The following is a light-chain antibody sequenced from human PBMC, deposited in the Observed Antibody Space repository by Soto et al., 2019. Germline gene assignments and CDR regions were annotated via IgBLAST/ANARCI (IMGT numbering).Light chain of an antibody. J-gene: IGKJ4*01. CDR3: QQYNSYPLT. CDR1: QSLSTW. Sequence: DIQMTQSPSTLSASVGYRFTITCRGSQSLSTWLAWYQQKPGKAPKLLIYKASSLESGVPSRFSGSGSGTEFTLTISSLQPDDSATYYCQQYNSYPLTFGGGTTVDIK. V-gene: IGKV1-5*03. CDR2: KAS.